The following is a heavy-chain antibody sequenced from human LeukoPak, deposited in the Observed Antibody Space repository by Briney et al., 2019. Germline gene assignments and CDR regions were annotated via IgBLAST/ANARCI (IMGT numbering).Heavy chain of an antibody. V-gene: IGHV3-21*01. CDR3: ARSLEGNTQRFLEWLSPTRMDV. CDR1: GFTFSSYS. CDR2: ISSSSSYI. D-gene: IGHD3-3*01. Sequence: AGGSLRLSCAASGFTFSSYSMNWVRQAPGKGLEWVSSISSSSSYIYYADSVKGRFTISRDNAKNSLYLQMNSLRAEDTAVYYCARSLEGNTQRFLEWLSPTRMDVWGKGTTVTVSS. J-gene: IGHJ6*04.